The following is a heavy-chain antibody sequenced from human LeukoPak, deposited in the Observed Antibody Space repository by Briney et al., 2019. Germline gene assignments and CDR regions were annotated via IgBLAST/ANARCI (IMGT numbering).Heavy chain of an antibody. CDR1: GGSISSYY. V-gene: IGHV4-4*07. J-gene: IGHJ4*02. CDR2: IYTSGST. D-gene: IGHD6-19*01. CDR3: ARGLWEQWPKKTGFDY. Sequence: SETLSLTCTVSGGSISSYYWSWIRQPAGKGLEWIGRIYTSGSTNYNPSLKSRVTISVDTSKNQFSLKLSSVTAADTAVYYYARGLWEQWPKKTGFDYWGQGTLVTVSS.